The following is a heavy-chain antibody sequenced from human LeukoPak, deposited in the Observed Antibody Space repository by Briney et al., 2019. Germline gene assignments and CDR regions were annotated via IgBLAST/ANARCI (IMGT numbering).Heavy chain of an antibody. CDR3: TRVSWRGEIY. CDR2: ISRGGSPI. Sequence: GGSLRLSCAASGFTFSSYEMNWVRQAPGKWLEWVSSISRGGSPINYADSVKGRFITSRDNTKKSLFLQMNSLRAEDTALYYCTRVSWRGEIYWGQGTLVSVSS. V-gene: IGHV3-48*03. D-gene: IGHD3-3*01. CDR1: GFTFSSYE. J-gene: IGHJ4*02.